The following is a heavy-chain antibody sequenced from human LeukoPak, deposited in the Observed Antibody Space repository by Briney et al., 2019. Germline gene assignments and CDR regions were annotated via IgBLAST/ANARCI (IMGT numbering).Heavy chain of an antibody. V-gene: IGHV3-23*01. CDR3: AKKSRDGYNPFDY. CDR2: ISSGGESP. D-gene: IGHD5-24*01. CDR1: GFTFSSYE. Sequence: GGSLRLSCAASGFTFSSYEMNWVRQAPGKGLEWVCGISSGGESPYYADSVRGRFTISRDNSKNTLYLEINSLRAEDTAVYSCAKKSRDGYNPFDYLGQGTLVTVSS. J-gene: IGHJ4*02.